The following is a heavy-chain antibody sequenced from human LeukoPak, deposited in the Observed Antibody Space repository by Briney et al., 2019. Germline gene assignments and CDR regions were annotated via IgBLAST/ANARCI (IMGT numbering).Heavy chain of an antibody. Sequence: GGSLRLSCAASGFTFSSYSMNWVRQAPGKGLEWVSSISSSSSYMYYADSVKGRFTISRDNAKNSLYLQMNSLRAEDTAVYYCARGIVVVPAADAFDYWGQGTLVTVSS. CDR2: ISSSSSYM. CDR3: ARGIVVVPAADAFDY. V-gene: IGHV3-21*01. CDR1: GFTFSSYS. D-gene: IGHD2-2*01. J-gene: IGHJ4*02.